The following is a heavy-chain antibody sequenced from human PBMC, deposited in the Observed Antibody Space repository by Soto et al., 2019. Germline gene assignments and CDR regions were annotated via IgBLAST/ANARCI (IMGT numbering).Heavy chain of an antibody. D-gene: IGHD5-18*01. J-gene: IGHJ4*02. CDR3: ARGGSYGPFDY. Sequence: QVQLVQSGAEVKKPGSSVKFSCKASGGTFSSYTISWVRQAPGQGLEWMGRIIPILGIANYAQKFQGRVTITADKSTSTAYMELSSLRSEDTAVYYCARGGSYGPFDYWGQGTLVTVSS. CDR2: IIPILGIA. V-gene: IGHV1-69*02. CDR1: GGTFSSYT.